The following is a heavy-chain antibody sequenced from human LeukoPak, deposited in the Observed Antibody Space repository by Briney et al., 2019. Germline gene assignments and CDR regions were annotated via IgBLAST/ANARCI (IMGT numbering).Heavy chain of an antibody. Sequence: GGSLRLSCAASGFTFSSYWMSWVRQAPGKGLEWVANIKQDGSEKYYVDSVKGRFTISRDNAKNSLYLQMNSLRAEDTAAYYCARDSYSSGWYMANTDWGQGTLVTVSS. CDR3: ARDSYSSGWYMANTD. CDR1: GFTFSSYW. J-gene: IGHJ4*02. V-gene: IGHV3-7*03. CDR2: IKQDGSEK. D-gene: IGHD6-19*01.